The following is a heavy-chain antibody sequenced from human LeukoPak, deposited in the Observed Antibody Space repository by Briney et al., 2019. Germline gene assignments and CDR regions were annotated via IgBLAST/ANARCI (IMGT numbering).Heavy chain of an antibody. D-gene: IGHD1-20*01. CDR3: ANGVRGYNWNYVDY. V-gene: IGHV4-31*03. Sequence: SETLSLTCTVSGGSISNGGYYWSWIRQHPGKGLEWIGYIYYSGSTYYNPSLKSRVTISVDTSKNQFSLKLSSVTAADTAVYYCANGVRGYNWNYVDYWGQGTLVTVSS. J-gene: IGHJ4*02. CDR2: IYYSGST. CDR1: GGSISNGGYY.